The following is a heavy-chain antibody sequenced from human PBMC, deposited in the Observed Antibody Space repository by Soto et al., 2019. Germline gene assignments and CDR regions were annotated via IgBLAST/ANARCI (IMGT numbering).Heavy chain of an antibody. CDR2: IDPSDSYT. V-gene: IGHV5-10-1*01. J-gene: IGHJ6*02. D-gene: IGHD2-2*02. CDR3: ARRPRGDCSSTSCYNTPNYYYYYGMDV. CDR1: GYSFTSYW. Sequence: GESLKISCKGYGYSFTSYWISWVRQMPGKGLEWMGRIDPSDSYTNYSPSFQGHVTISADKSISTAYLQWSSLKASDTAMYYCARRPRGDCSSTSCYNTPNYYYYYGMDVWGQGTTVTVSS.